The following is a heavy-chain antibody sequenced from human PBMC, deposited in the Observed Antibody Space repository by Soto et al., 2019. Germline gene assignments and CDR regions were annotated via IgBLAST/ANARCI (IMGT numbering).Heavy chain of an antibody. V-gene: IGHV3-74*03. CDR1: GFTFSSYW. Sequence: EVQLVESGGGLVQPGGSLRLSCAASGFTFSSYWMHWVRQAPGKGLVWVSRINSDGSSTTYADSVKGRFTMYIDNAKNTLYLQMNSLRSEDTAVYYCARVETCSSTSCYSVFDYWGQVTLVTVSS. CDR2: INSDGSST. D-gene: IGHD2-2*01. J-gene: IGHJ4*02. CDR3: ARVETCSSTSCYSVFDY.